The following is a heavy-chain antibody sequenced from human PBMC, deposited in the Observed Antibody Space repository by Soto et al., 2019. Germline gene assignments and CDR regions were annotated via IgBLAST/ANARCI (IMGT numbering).Heavy chain of an antibody. V-gene: IGHV1-69*12. D-gene: IGHD3-3*01. CDR1: GGTFSSYA. J-gene: IGHJ5*02. CDR3: ARLQRAIFGLVNNWFDP. Sequence: QVQLVQSGAEVKKPGSSVKVSCKASGGTFSSYAISWVRQAPGQGLEWMGGIIPIFGTANYAQKFQGRVTITADESTSTAYMELSSLRSEDTAVYYCARLQRAIFGLVNNWFDPWGQGTLVTVSS. CDR2: IIPIFGTA.